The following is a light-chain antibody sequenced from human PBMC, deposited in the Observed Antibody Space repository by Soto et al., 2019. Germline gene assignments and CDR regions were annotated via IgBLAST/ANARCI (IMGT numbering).Light chain of an antibody. Sequence: EIVLTHSPATLSLSPGERATLSCRASQSVSSYLAWYQQKPGQAPRLLIYDASNRATGIPARFSGSGSGTDFTLTISSLEPEDFAVYYCQQYGNSPITFGQGTRLEI. J-gene: IGKJ5*01. CDR3: QQYGNSPIT. CDR2: DAS. CDR1: QSVSSY. V-gene: IGKV3-11*01.